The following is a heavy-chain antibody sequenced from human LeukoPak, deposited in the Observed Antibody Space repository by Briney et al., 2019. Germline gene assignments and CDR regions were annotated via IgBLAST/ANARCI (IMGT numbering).Heavy chain of an antibody. CDR3: ARAETGYSSGWYYDY. CDR2: INPSGGST. V-gene: IGHV1-46*01. Sequence: ASVKVSCKASGYTFTSYYMHWVRQAPGQGLEWMGIINPSGGSTSYAQKFQGRVTMTRDTSTSTVYVELSSLRSEDTAVYYCARAETGYSSGWYYDYWGQGTLVTVSS. CDR1: GYTFTSYY. D-gene: IGHD6-19*01. J-gene: IGHJ4*02.